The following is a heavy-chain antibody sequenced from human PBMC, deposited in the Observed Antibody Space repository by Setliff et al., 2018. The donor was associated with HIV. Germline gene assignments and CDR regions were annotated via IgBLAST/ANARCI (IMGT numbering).Heavy chain of an antibody. J-gene: IGHJ1*01. V-gene: IGHV3-64*04. CDR2: ISGGGDHT. CDR1: GFSFSNYA. CDR3: AKEGSTAVAGYADYFQD. Sequence: GGSLRLSCSASGFSFSNYAMHWVRQAPGKGLEYVSAISGGGDHTYYADSVKGRFTISRDNSRNTVYLQMNSLRADDTAVYYCAKEGSTAVAGYADYFQDWGQGTLVTVSS. D-gene: IGHD6-19*01.